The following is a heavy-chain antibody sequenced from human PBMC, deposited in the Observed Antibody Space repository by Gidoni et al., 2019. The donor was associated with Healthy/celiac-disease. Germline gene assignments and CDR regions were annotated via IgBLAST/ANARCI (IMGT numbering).Heavy chain of an antibody. V-gene: IGHV3-30*18. D-gene: IGHD6-19*01. J-gene: IGHJ4*02. CDR3: AKASIAVAGTGDY. Sequence: QVQLVESGGGVVQPGRSLRLSWAASGFPSSSYGMHWVRQAPGKGLEWVAVISYDGSNKYYADSVKGRFTISRDNSKNTLYLQMNSLRAEDTAVYYCAKASIAVAGTGDYWGQGTLVTVSS. CDR2: ISYDGSNK. CDR1: GFPSSSYG.